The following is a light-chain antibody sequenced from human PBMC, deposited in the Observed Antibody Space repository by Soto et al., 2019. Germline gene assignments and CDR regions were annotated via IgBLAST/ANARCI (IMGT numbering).Light chain of an antibody. Sequence: QSVLTQPPSVSGAPGQSVTISCTGTSSNIGAGYDIHWYQQPPGTAPKLVIYNNNNRPSGVPDRFSGSKSGTSGSLAITGLQAEDEADYFCQSYDGTLTGVIFGGGTKLTVL. J-gene: IGLJ2*01. V-gene: IGLV1-40*01. CDR3: QSYDGTLTGVI. CDR2: NNN. CDR1: SSNIGAGYD.